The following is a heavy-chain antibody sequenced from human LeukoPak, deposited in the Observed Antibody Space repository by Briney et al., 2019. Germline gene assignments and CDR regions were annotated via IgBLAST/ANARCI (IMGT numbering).Heavy chain of an antibody. CDR1: GFTFSSYG. J-gene: IGHJ4*02. CDR2: ISYDGSNK. V-gene: IGHV3-30*18. CDR3: AKGISSS. D-gene: IGHD3-3*02. Sequence: GRSLRLSCAASGFTFSSYGMHWVRQAPGKGLEWVAVISYDGSNKYYADSVKGRFTISRDNSKNTLYLQMNSLRAEDTALYYCAKGISSSWGQGTLVTVSS.